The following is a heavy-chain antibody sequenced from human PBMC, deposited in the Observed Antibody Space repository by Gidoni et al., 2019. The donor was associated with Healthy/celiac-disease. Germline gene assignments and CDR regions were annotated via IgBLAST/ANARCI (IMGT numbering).Heavy chain of an antibody. D-gene: IGHD6-19*01. V-gene: IGHV3-49*04. CDR2: IRSKAYGGTT. Sequence: EVQLVEFGGGLVQPGRSLRLSCTASGFTFGDYAMSCVRQAPGKGLEWVGFIRSKAYGGTTEYAASVKGRFTISRDDSKSIAYLQMNSLKTEDTAVYYCTRERVAVAGREPPGAFDIWGQGTMVTVSS. CDR1: GFTFGDYA. CDR3: TRERVAVAGREPPGAFDI. J-gene: IGHJ3*02.